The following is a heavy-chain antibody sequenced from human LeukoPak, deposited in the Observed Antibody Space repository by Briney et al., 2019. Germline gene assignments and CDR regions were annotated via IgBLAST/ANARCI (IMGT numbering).Heavy chain of an antibody. CDR1: GFTFNNYA. V-gene: IGHV3-23*01. D-gene: IGHD4-17*01. Sequence: GGSLRLSCAASGFTFNNYAMNWVRQAPGKGLEWVSSISGGGETTYYADSAKGGFTISRDNSQNTLYLQMNSLRAEDTAVYYCARDYADYVGYFFFDYWGQGTLVTVSS. CDR3: ARDYADYVGYFFFDY. CDR2: ISGGGETT. J-gene: IGHJ4*02.